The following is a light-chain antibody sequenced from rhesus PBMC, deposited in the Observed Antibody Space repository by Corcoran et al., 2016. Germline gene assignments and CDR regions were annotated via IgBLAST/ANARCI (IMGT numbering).Light chain of an antibody. CDR3: LQYDSSPYT. CDR1: QGFTNW. CDR2: EAS. V-gene: IGKV1-22*01. Sequence: DIQMTQSPSSLSASVGDKVTISCRASQGFTNWLAWYQQKPGKAPKLLIYEASTVQSGVPSRFSGGGSGTDFPLTIISLQPEDFATYYWLQYDSSPYTFGQGTKVEIK. J-gene: IGKJ2*01.